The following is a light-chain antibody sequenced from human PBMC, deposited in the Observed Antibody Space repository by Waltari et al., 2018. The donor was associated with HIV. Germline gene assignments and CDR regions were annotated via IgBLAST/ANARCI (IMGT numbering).Light chain of an antibody. CDR2: WAS. CDR1: QNVLYSSNNKNY. CDR3: QQYYGTPYT. J-gene: IGKJ2*01. V-gene: IGKV4-1*01. Sequence: DIVMTQSPDSLAVSLGERATINCKSSQNVLYSSNNKNYLAWYQHKAGQPPKLLIYWASTRESGVPDRFSGSGSVTDFTLTISSLQAEDVAVYYCQQYYGTPYTFGQGTNLEIK.